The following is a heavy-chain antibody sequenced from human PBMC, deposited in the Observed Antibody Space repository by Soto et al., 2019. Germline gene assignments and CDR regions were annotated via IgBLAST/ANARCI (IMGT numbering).Heavy chain of an antibody. Sequence: QVQLQESGPGLVKPSQTLSLNCSVSGGSINTDDYYWSWIRQHAGQGLEWIGYIFYSGTTYYNPSLKSRISMSLDTSKNQFSLVRSSVTAADTAMYYCARVRGQAFEMRGQGTMVTVSS. CDR1: GGSINTDDYY. J-gene: IGHJ3*02. D-gene: IGHD3-10*01. V-gene: IGHV4-31*03. CDR3: ARVRGQAFEM. CDR2: IFYSGTT.